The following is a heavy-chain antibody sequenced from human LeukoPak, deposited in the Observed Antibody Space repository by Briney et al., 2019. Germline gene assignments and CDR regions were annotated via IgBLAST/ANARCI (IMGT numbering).Heavy chain of an antibody. CDR3: ARDLRMGAY. CDR2: ISSSSSYI. V-gene: IGHV3-21*01. Sequence: PGGSLRPSCAASGFTFSSYSMNWVRQAPGRGLEWVSSISSSSSYIYYADSVKGRFTISRDNAKNSLYLQMNSLRAEDTAVYYCARDLRMGAYWGQGTLVTVSS. J-gene: IGHJ4*02. CDR1: GFTFSSYS. D-gene: IGHD4/OR15-4a*01.